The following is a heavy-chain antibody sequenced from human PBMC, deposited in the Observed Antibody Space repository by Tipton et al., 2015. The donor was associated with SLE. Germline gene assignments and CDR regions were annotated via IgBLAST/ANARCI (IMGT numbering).Heavy chain of an antibody. CDR1: GGSISGISHY. V-gene: IGHV4-39*01. J-gene: IGHJ4*02. Sequence: TLSLTCTVSGGSISGISHYWGWIRQSPGKGLEWLGRIYYSGTTYYNPSLKSRVTISVDTSKNQISLKLLPVTATDMAVYYCAGTPWLVRFEYWGQGTLVNVSP. CDR2: IYYSGTT. D-gene: IGHD6-19*01. CDR3: AGTPWLVRFEY.